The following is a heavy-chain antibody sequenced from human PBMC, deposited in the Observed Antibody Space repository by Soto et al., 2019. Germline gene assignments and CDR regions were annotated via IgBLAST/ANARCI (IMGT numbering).Heavy chain of an antibody. J-gene: IGHJ4*02. D-gene: IGHD5-18*01. CDR2: IKKDGSEK. Sequence: GGSLRLSCAASGISTSSYWMGWVRQAPGRGLEWVASIKKDGSEKYYMDSLKGRFTISRDNALNSLYLRMNSLRAEDTAVYFCVTGYHSDYWGQGTLVTVSS. V-gene: IGHV3-7*03. CDR3: VTGYHSDY. CDR1: GISTSSYW.